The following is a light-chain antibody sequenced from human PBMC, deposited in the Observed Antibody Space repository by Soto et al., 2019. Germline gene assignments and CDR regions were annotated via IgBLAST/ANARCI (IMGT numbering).Light chain of an antibody. Sequence: EVVMTQSPDSLSVSPGERATLSCRASQSVSSNLAWYQQTLGKAPRLLIYGASTRDTGISARFSGRGSGTEFTLPISRLQSEDFEIYYCQQYKNWPRTFGQGTKVDIK. J-gene: IGKJ1*01. CDR2: GAS. V-gene: IGKV3-15*01. CDR3: QQYKNWPRT. CDR1: QSVSSN.